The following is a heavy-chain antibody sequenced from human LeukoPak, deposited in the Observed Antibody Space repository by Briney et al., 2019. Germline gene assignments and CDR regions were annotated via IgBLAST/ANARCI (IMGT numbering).Heavy chain of an antibody. CDR2: ISGSGGST. J-gene: IGHJ1*01. Sequence: GGSLRLSCAASGFTFSSYGMSWVRQAPGKGLEWVSAISGSGGSTYYADSVKGRFTISRDNSKNTLYLQMNSLRAEDTAVYYCAKENYYGSGRMGYFQHWGQGTLVTVSS. D-gene: IGHD3-10*01. CDR1: GFTFSSYG. CDR3: AKENYYGSGRMGYFQH. V-gene: IGHV3-23*01.